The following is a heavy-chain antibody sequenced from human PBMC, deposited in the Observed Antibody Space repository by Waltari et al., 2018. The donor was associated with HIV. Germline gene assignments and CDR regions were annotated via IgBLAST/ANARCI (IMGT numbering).Heavy chain of an antibody. CDR2: IYHSGGT. CDR1: GGSISSSNW. D-gene: IGHD2-2*01. J-gene: IGHJ2*01. Sequence: QVQLQESGPGLVKPSGTLSLTCAVSGGSISSSNWWSWVRQPPGKGLEWIGEIYHSGGTNYNPTLKSRVTISVDKSKNQFSLKLSSVTAADTAVYYCARVHCSSTSCYVSHRYSSSWYGGHWYFDLWGRGTLVTVSS. CDR3: ARVHCSSTSCYVSHRYSSSWYGGHWYFDL. V-gene: IGHV4-4*02.